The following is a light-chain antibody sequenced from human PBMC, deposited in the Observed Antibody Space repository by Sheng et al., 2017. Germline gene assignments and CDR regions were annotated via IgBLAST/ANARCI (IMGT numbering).Light chain of an antibody. V-gene: IGKV1-27*01. CDR1: QGINNY. J-gene: IGKJ1*01. CDR3: QKYNAPPWT. CDR2: SAS. Sequence: DIQMTQSPSSLSASLGDRVTITCRATQGINNYLAWYQQKPGKLPNLLIYSASTLQSGVPSRFSGSGSGTDFTLTISSLQPEDTATYYCQKYNAPPWTFGQGTKVEV.